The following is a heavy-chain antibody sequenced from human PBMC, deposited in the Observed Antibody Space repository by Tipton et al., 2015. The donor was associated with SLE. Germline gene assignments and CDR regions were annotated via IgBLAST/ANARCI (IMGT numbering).Heavy chain of an antibody. CDR1: GGYISSHF. CDR3: ARDRTGGDAFDI. D-gene: IGHD3-10*01. J-gene: IGHJ3*02. V-gene: IGHV4-59*11. Sequence: TLSLTCTVSGGYISSHFWSWIRQPPGKGLEWIGYIYYSGSTNYNPSLKSRVTISVDTSKNQFSLKLSSVPAADTAVYYCARDRTGGDAFDIWGQGTMVTVSS. CDR2: IYYSGST.